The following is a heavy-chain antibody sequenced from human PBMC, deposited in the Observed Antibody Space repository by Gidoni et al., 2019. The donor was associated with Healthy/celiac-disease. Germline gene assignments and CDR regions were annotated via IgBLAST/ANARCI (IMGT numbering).Heavy chain of an antibody. V-gene: IGHV4-30-2*01. CDR3: ARAGCSSTSCYSGWFDP. Sequence: QLQLQESGSGLVKPSQTLSLTCAVSGGSISSGGYSWSWIRQPPGKGLEWIGYIYHSGSTYYNPSLKSRVTISVDRSKNQFSLKLSSVTAADTAVYYCARAGCSSTSCYSGWFDPWGQGTLVTVSS. CDR2: IYHSGST. CDR1: GGSISSGGYS. D-gene: IGHD2-2*01. J-gene: IGHJ5*02.